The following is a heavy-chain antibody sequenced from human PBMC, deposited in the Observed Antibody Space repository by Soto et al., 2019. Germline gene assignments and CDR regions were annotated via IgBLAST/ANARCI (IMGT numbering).Heavy chain of an antibody. V-gene: IGHV6-1*01. CDR1: GHSVSSNSAA. CDR3: ARDHPGGVELSGDYYYGMDV. CDR2: TYYRSKWYN. D-gene: IGHD1-7*01. J-gene: IGHJ6*02. Sequence: PSQTLSLTCAISGHSVSSNSAAWNWIRQSPSRGLEWLGRTYYRSKWYNDYAVSVKSRITINPDTSKNQFSLQLNSVTPEDTAVYYCARDHPGGVELSGDYYYGMDVWGQGTTVTVSS.